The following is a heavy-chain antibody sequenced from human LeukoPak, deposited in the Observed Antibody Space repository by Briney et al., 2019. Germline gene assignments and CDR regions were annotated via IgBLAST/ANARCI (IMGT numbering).Heavy chain of an antibody. D-gene: IGHD3-16*01. J-gene: IGHJ6*02. Sequence: PGGSLRLSCAASGFTFSSYSMNWVRQAPGKGLEWVSSISSSSSYIYYADSVKGRFTISRDNAKNSLYLQMNSLRAEDTAVYYCARSYDYVWGSYDPSGMDVWGQGTTVTVSS. CDR3: ARSYDYVWGSYDPSGMDV. CDR2: ISSSSSYI. CDR1: GFTFSSYS. V-gene: IGHV3-21*01.